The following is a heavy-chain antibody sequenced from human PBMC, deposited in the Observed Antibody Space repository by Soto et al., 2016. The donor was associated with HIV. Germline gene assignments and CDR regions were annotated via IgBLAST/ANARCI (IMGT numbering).Heavy chain of an antibody. Sequence: QVQLVQSGAEVKKPGASVKVSCKSSGASLSSYAISWVRQAPGQGLEWMGGIIPLFETTKYSEKFQGRVTITADESTNTVYMELSSLRSEDTAVYFCARALYCDNSLSQYHYYMDVWGKGTTVTVSS. CDR2: IIPLFETT. V-gene: IGHV1-69*01. D-gene: IGHD3-22*01. CDR1: GASLSSYA. J-gene: IGHJ6*03. CDR3: ARALYCDNSLSQYHYYMDV.